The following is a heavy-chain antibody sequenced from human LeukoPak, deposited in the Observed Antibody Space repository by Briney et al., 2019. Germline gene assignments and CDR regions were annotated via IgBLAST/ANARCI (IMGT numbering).Heavy chain of an antibody. J-gene: IGHJ4*02. CDR2: VFYSGTN. V-gene: IGHV4-59*08. CDR1: GGSISSYY. CDR3: ARHDDWATGRYSFDY. Sequence: PSETLSLTCTVSGGSISSYYWSWIRQSPAKGLDWIAYVFYSGTNKYNPSLKSRVTLSVDTSKNQFSLKLNSVTAADTAIYYCARHDDWATGRYSFDYWGQGTLVTVSS. D-gene: IGHD1-26*01.